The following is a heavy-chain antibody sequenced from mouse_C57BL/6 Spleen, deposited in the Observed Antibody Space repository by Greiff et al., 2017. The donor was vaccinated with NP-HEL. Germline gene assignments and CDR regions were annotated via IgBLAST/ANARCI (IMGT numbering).Heavy chain of an antibody. CDR3: ARNWEGYFDV. Sequence: QVQLQQPGAELVMPGASVKLSCKASGYTFTSYWMHWVKQRPGQGLEWIGEIDPSDSYTNYNQKFKGKSTLTVDKSSSTAYMQLSSLTSEDSAVYYCARNWEGYFDVWGTGTTVTVSS. CDR1: GYTFTSYW. J-gene: IGHJ1*03. D-gene: IGHD4-1*01. V-gene: IGHV1-69*01. CDR2: IDPSDSYT.